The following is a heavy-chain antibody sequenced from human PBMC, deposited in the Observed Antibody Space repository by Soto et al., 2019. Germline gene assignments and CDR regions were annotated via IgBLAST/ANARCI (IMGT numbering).Heavy chain of an antibody. CDR1: GDKVCSNSAA. Sequence: QTLPITYDISGDKVCSNSAAWNWIRQSPSRGLEWLGRTYYRSKWYNDYAVSVKSRITINPDTSKNQFSLQLNSVTPEDTAVYYCARDREYYGSGSYWGRKDYYYGMDVWGQGTTVTVSS. D-gene: IGHD3-10*01. V-gene: IGHV6-1*01. CDR3: ARDREYYGSGSYWGRKDYYYGMDV. J-gene: IGHJ6*02. CDR2: TYYRSKWYN.